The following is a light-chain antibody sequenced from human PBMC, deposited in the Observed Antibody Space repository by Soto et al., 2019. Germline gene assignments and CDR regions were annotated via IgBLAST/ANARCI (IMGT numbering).Light chain of an antibody. Sequence: AIRMTQSPSSLSASTGDRVTITCRASQGISSYLAWYQQKPGKAPKLLIYAASTLQSGVPSRFSGSGSGTNLTLTISCLQSEDFATYYCQQTYSTPRTFGQGTKVDIK. V-gene: IGKV1-8*01. CDR1: QGISSY. J-gene: IGKJ2*01. CDR3: QQTYSTPRT. CDR2: AAS.